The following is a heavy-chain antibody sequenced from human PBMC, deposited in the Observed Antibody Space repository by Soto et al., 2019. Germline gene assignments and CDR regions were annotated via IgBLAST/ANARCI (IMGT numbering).Heavy chain of an antibody. CDR2: VSHVDST. Sequence: QVQLLQWGTGALKPSETLSLTCTVHGGSLGGYYWNWIRQSPGKALEWIGEVSHVDSTNYNPSLKGRAIISLDTPNNQFSLKLTSMTAADTAVYYCARAYLTGTTPPYNWFDRWGQGTLVTVSS. CDR3: ARAYLTGTTPPYNWFDR. V-gene: IGHV4-34*01. CDR1: GGSLGGYY. D-gene: IGHD1-7*01. J-gene: IGHJ5*02.